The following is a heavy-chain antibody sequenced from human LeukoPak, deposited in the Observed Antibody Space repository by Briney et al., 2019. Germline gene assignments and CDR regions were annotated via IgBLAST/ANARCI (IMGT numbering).Heavy chain of an antibody. J-gene: IGHJ4*02. CDR2: ISSSGSTI. CDR3: AREHRYFDWLLPLDY. CDR1: GFTFSSYE. Sequence: GGSLRLSCAASGFTFSSYEMNWVRQAPGKGLEWVSYISSSGSTIYYADSVKGRFTISRDNAKNSLYLQMSSLRAEDTAVYYCAREHRYFDWLLPLDYWGQGTLVTVSS. D-gene: IGHD3-9*01. V-gene: IGHV3-48*03.